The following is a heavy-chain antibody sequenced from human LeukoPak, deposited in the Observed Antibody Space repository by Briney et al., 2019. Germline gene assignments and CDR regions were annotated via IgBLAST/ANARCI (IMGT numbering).Heavy chain of an antibody. CDR2: IYHSGST. J-gene: IGHJ5*02. V-gene: IGHV4-38-2*02. Sequence: PSETLSLTCAVSGYSISSGYYWGWIRQPPGKGLEWIGSIYHSGSTYYNPSLKSRVTISVDTSKNQFSLKLSSVTAADTAVYYCARDSVVVPAAIHWFDPWGQGTLVTVS. CDR3: ARDSVVVPAAIHWFDP. CDR1: GYSISSGYY. D-gene: IGHD2-2*01.